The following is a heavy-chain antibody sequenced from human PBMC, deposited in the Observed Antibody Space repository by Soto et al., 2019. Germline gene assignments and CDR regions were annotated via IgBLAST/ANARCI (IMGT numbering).Heavy chain of an antibody. Sequence: QVQLVQSGAEVKKPGASVKVSCKASGYTFTSYDINWVRQATGQGLEWMGWMNPNSGNTGYAQKFQGRGTMTRNTSISTADMELNSLRSEDTAVYYCARGQGYYGSGSYWFDPWGQGTLVTVSS. CDR3: ARGQGYYGSGSYWFDP. D-gene: IGHD3-10*01. CDR1: GYTFTSYD. V-gene: IGHV1-8*01. CDR2: MNPNSGNT. J-gene: IGHJ5*02.